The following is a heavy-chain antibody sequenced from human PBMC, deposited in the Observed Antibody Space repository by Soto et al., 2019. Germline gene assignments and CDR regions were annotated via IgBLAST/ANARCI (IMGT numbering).Heavy chain of an antibody. J-gene: IGHJ6*02. CDR3: TTEGRQDIVVVPAAMPDGSYYYYGMDV. V-gene: IGHV3-15*07. CDR2: IKSKTDGGTT. CDR1: GFTFSNAW. D-gene: IGHD2-2*01. Sequence: GGSLRLSCAASGFTFSNAWMNWVRQAPGKGLEWVGRIKSKTDGGTTDYAAPVKGRFTISRDDSKNTLYLQRNSLKTEDTAVYYCTTEGRQDIVVVPAAMPDGSYYYYGMDVWGQGTTVTVSS.